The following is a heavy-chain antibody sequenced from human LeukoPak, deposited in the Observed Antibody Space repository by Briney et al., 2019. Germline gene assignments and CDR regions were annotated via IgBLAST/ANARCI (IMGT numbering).Heavy chain of an antibody. V-gene: IGHV1-2*02. Sequence: ASVKVSCKASGYTFTGYYMHWVRQAPGQGLEWMGWINPNSGGTNYAQKFQGRVTMTRDTSISTAYMEPSRLRSDDTAVYYCARDRYSSSYADYWGQGTLVTVSS. D-gene: IGHD6-13*01. CDR1: GYTFTGYY. CDR3: ARDRYSSSYADY. J-gene: IGHJ4*02. CDR2: INPNSGGT.